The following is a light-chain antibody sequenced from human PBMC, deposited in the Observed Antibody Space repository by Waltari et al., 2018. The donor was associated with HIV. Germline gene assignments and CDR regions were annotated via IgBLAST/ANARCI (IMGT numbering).Light chain of an antibody. V-gene: IGKV3-15*01. J-gene: IGKJ4*01. Sequence: EIVMTQSPATLSVSPGARATLSCRASQSVSSNLAWYQQKPGQAPRLLIYGASTRATGIPARFSGSGSGTEFTLTISSLQSEDFAVYYCQQYNNWPPDLTFGGGTKVEIK. CDR2: GAS. CDR3: QQYNNWPPDLT. CDR1: QSVSSN.